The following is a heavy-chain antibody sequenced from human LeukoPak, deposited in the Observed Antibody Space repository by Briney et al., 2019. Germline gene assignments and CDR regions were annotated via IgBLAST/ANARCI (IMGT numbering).Heavy chain of an antibody. CDR3: ARDRYYVPDN. V-gene: IGHV3-74*01. CDR2: INXXXXTK. CDR1: GXTXXXXX. J-gene: IGHJ4*02. Sequence: GGSXRLSCAASGXTXXXXXXXXXXXXPXXXXXWXSCINXXXXTKXYADSVKGRFTISRDNAKNTVYLQINNLRAEDTAVXXCARDRYYVPDNWGQGTLVTVSS. D-gene: IGHD3-10*02.